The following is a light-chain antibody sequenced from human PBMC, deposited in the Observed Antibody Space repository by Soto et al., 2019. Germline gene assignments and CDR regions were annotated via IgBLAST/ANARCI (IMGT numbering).Light chain of an antibody. V-gene: IGLV2-14*01. CDR2: DVT. CDR1: SSDVGGYNY. J-gene: IGLJ1*01. Sequence: QCALTEPASGSGTPGQSIAISCTGTSSDVGGYNYVSWYQQYPGKAPKLMIYDVTNRPSGVSNRFSGSKSGNTASLTISGLQAEDEADYYCSSYTSSDTYVFGTATKVTVL. CDR3: SSYTSSDTYV.